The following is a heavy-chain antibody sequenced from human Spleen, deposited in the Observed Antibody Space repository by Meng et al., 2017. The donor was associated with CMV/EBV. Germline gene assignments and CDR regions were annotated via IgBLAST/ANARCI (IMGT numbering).Heavy chain of an antibody. D-gene: IGHD6-13*01. CDR3: VGLIAGDGGRGH. J-gene: IGHJ4*02. CDR2: TIYGGST. V-gene: IGHV4-61*03. Sequence: CTVSGASVSSGSYHWNWVRQPPGKGLEWIGQTIYGGSTNYNPSLRSRLTISVDTSKNHFSLNLNSVTAADTAVYYCVGLIAGDGGRGHWGQGTLVTVSS. CDR1: GASVSSGSYH.